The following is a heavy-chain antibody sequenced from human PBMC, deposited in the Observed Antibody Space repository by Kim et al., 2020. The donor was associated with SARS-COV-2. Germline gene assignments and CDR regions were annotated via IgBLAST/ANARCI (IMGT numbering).Heavy chain of an antibody. CDR2: IYTSGST. CDR1: GGSISSYY. CDR3: ARVPLEEDIVVVPAAIPTDAFDI. J-gene: IGHJ3*02. D-gene: IGHD2-2*01. V-gene: IGHV4-4*07. Sequence: SETLSLTCTVSGGSISSYYWSWIRQPAGKGLEWIGRIYTSGSTNYNPSLKSRVTMSVDTSKNQFSLKLSSVTAADTAVYYCARVPLEEDIVVVPAAIPTDAFDIWGQGTMVTVSS.